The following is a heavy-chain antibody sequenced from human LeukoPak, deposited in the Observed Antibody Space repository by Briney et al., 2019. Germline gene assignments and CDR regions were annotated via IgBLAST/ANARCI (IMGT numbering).Heavy chain of an antibody. CDR1: GYTFTSYG. CDR2: INTNTGNP. J-gene: IGHJ5*02. V-gene: IGHV7-4-1*02. CDR3: ARGHCSGGSCYHNWFDP. Sequence: ASVKVSCKASGYTFTSYGMNWVRQAPGQGLEWMGWINTNTGNPTYAQGFTERFVFSLDTSVSTAYLQISSLKAEDTAVYYCARGHCSGGSCYHNWFDPWGQGTLVTVSS. D-gene: IGHD2-15*01.